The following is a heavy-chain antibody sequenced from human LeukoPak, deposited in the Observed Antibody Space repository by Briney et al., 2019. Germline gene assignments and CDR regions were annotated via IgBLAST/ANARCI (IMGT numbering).Heavy chain of an antibody. CDR1: GGSISSHY. CDR3: AREVFWSGLNWFDH. CDR2: TYYMGIT. V-gene: IGHV4-59*11. J-gene: IGHJ5*02. D-gene: IGHD3-3*01. Sequence: PSETLSLTCTVSGGSISSHYWSWIPQPPGKGLKWIWYTYYMGITNYNPSPTSRATISVDTSKNQFSMKLSSVTAADKAVYYCAREVFWSGLNWFDHWGQGNLVTVSS.